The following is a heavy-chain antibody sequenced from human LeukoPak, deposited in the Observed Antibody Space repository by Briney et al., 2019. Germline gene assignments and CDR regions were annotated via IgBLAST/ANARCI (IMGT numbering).Heavy chain of an antibody. CDR2: IYSGGST. J-gene: IGHJ6*03. CDR1: GFTVSSNY. V-gene: IGHV3-53*01. CDR3: ARDGWYYGSGSWYMDV. D-gene: IGHD3-10*01. Sequence: GGSLRLSCAASGFTVSSNYMSWVRQAPGKGLEWVSVIYSGGSTYYSDSVKGRFTISRDNSKNTLYLRMNSLRAEDTAVYYCARDGWYYGSGSWYMDVWGKGTTVTVSS.